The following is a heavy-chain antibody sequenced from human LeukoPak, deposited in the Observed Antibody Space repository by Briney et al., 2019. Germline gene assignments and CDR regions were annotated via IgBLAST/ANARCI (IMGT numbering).Heavy chain of an antibody. Sequence: SETLSLTCTVSGGSISSSSYYWGWIRQPPGKGLEWIGSIYYSGSTYYNPSLKSRVTISVDTSKNQFSLKLSSVTAADTAVYYCARPGTLNPNGDYWGQGTLVTVSS. CDR2: IYYSGST. V-gene: IGHV4-39*07. CDR3: ARPGTLNPNGDY. J-gene: IGHJ4*02. CDR1: GGSISSSSYY. D-gene: IGHD1-14*01.